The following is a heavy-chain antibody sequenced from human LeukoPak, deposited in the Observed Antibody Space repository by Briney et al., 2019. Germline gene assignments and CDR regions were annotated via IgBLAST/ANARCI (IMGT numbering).Heavy chain of an antibody. CDR1: GGTFSSYA. V-gene: IGHV1-69*13. CDR2: IIPIFGTA. D-gene: IGHD3-10*01. CDR3: ATGPYYGSGSYHP. Sequence: GASVKVSCKASGGTFSSYAISWVRQAPGQGLEWMGGIIPIFGTANYAQKFQGRVTITADESTSTAYMELSSLRSEDTAVYYCATGPYYGSGSYHPWGQGTLVTVSS. J-gene: IGHJ5*02.